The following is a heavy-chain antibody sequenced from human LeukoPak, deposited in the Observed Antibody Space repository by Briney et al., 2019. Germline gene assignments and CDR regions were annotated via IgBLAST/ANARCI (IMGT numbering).Heavy chain of an antibody. D-gene: IGHD1-26*01. J-gene: IGHJ5*02. CDR1: GFTFSSYG. CDR2: IRYDGSDK. V-gene: IGHV3-30*02. Sequence: QAGGSLRLSCAASGFTFSSYGIHWVRQAPVKGLEWVAFIRYDGSDKYFADIVKGRFTISRDNSKNTVYLQMNSLRVEDTAIYYRARDPLTGSYGVNWLDPWGQGTLVTVSS. CDR3: ARDPLTGSYGVNWLDP.